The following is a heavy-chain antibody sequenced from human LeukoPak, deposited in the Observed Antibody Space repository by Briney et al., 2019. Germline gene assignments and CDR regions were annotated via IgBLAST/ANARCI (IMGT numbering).Heavy chain of an antibody. Sequence: PSETLSLTCTVSGGAINSYYWSWIRQPPGKGLEWIGYISYSGSTNYNASLRSRVTMSVDTSKNQFSLKLTSVTAADTAVYYCARGWFYFDYWGQGTLDTVSS. V-gene: IGHV4-59*08. D-gene: IGHD6-19*01. J-gene: IGHJ4*02. CDR1: GGAINSYY. CDR2: ISYSGST. CDR3: ARGWFYFDY.